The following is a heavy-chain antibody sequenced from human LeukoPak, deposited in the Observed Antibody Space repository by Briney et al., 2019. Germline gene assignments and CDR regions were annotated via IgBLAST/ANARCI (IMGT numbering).Heavy chain of an antibody. J-gene: IGHJ6*04. CDR1: GGTFSSYA. CDR2: IIPIFGTA. Sequence: WASVKVSCKASGGTFSSYAISWVRQAPGQGLEWMGGIIPIFGTANYAQKFQGRVTITADESTSTAYMELSSLRSEDTAVYHCARDGPTGGYGDYGMDVWGKGTTVTVSS. V-gene: IGHV1-69*13. D-gene: IGHD4-17*01. CDR3: ARDGPTGGYGDYGMDV.